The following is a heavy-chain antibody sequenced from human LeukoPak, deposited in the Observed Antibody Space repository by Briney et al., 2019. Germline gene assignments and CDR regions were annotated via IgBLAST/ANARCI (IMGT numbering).Heavy chain of an antibody. J-gene: IGHJ6*03. D-gene: IGHD2-2*01. CDR3: ARGVPAAMSRDYYYYYYMDV. V-gene: IGHV1-69*05. Sequence: SVKVSCKASGGTFSSYAISWVRQAPGQGLEWMGGIIPIFGTASYAQKFQGRVTITTDESTSTAYMELSSLRSEDTAVYYCARGVPAAMSRDYYYYYYMDVWGKGTTVTVSS. CDR1: GGTFSSYA. CDR2: IIPIFGTA.